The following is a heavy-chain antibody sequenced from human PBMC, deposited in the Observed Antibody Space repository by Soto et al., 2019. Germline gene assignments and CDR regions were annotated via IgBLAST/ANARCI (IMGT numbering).Heavy chain of an antibody. V-gene: IGHV3-11*01. CDR1: GFTFSDYY. Sequence: QVQLVESGGGLVKPGGSLRLSCAASGFTFSDYYMSWIRQAPGKGLEWVSYISSSGSTIYYADSVKGRFTISRDNAKNSLYLQRNSIRAEDTAVYYCARRIVAAKIYYYYYYMDVWGKGTTVTVSS. CDR3: ARRIVAAKIYYYYYYMDV. J-gene: IGHJ6*03. D-gene: IGHD5-12*01. CDR2: ISSSGSTI.